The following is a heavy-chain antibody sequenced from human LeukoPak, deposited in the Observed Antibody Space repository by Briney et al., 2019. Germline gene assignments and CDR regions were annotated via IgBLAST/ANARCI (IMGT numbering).Heavy chain of an antibody. CDR1: GFTFDDYT. CDR3: AKDLLGYFDY. CDR2: ISWDGGST. J-gene: IGHJ4*02. Sequence: GGSLRLSCAASGFTFDDYTMHWVRQAPGKGLEWVSLISWDGGSTYYADSVKGRFIISRDNSKNSLYLQMNSLRTEDTALYYCAKDLLGYFDYWGQGTLVTVSS. D-gene: IGHD7-27*01. V-gene: IGHV3-43*01.